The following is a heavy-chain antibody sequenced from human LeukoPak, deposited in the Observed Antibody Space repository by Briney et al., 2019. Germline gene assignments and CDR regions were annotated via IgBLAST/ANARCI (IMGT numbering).Heavy chain of an antibody. V-gene: IGHV3-23*01. CDR1: GFTLTNYA. CDR2: LSTSGGST. J-gene: IGHJ4*02. Sequence: PGGSLRLSCAASGFTLTNYAMNWVRQAPGKGLEWVSTLSTSGGSTYYADSVKGRFTISRDNSKNTLYLQMNSLRAEDTAVYYCAKDQSSGWGIFDYWGQGALVTLSS. CDR3: AKDQSSGWGIFDY. D-gene: IGHD6-19*01.